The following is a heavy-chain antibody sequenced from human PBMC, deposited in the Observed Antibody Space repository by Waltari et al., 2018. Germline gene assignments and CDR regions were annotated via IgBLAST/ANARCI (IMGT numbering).Heavy chain of an antibody. CDR1: GFTFSSYG. CDR3: AKEKPRHDSSSWSHFDY. Sequence: QVQLVESGGGVVQPGRSLRVYCAGSGFTFSSYGMHWVRKAHSTGPEWVAVISYDGRNKYYADSVKGRLTISRDNSKNTLYLQMNSLRAEDTAVYYCAKEKPRHDSSSWSHFDYCGQGTLVTVSS. D-gene: IGHD6-13*01. J-gene: IGHJ4*02. V-gene: IGHV3-30*18. CDR2: ISYDGRNK.